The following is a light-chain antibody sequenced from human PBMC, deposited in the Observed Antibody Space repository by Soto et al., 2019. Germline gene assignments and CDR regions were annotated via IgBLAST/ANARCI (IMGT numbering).Light chain of an antibody. CDR3: QQYDNSIT. V-gene: IGKV3-20*01. Sequence: EIVLTQSPGTLSLSPGETATLSCRASQSVSSNNLAWYLQKPGQTPRLLIYGASSRATGIPDRFSGSGSGTDFTLTISRLEPEDFAVYYWQQYDNSITFGQGTRLEIE. CDR2: GAS. J-gene: IGKJ5*01. CDR1: QSVSSNN.